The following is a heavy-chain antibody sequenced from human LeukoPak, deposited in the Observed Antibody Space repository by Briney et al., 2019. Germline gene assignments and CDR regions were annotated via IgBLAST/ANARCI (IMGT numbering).Heavy chain of an antibody. J-gene: IGHJ5*02. D-gene: IGHD6-13*01. CDR2: IYYSGST. Sequence: SETLSLTCTVSGGSISSSSYYWGWIRQPPGKGLEWIGSIYYSGSTYYNPSLKSRVTISVDTSKNQFSLKLSSVTAADTAVYYCARHPGGSGWYFIEHWFDPWGQGTLVTVSS. CDR1: GGSISSSSYY. V-gene: IGHV4-39*01. CDR3: ARHPGGSGWYFIEHWFDP.